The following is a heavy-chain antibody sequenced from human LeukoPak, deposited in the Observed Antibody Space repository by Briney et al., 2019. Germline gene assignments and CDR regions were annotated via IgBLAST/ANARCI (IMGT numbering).Heavy chain of an antibody. CDR2: IYYSGST. J-gene: IGHJ3*02. CDR1: GGSISSYY. CDR3: ARRRNAFDI. Sequence: SETLSLTCTVSGGSISSYYWSWIRQPPGKGLEWIGYIYYSGSTNYNPSLKSRVTISVDTSKNQFSLKLSSVTAADTAVYYRARRRNAFDIWGQGTMVTVSS. V-gene: IGHV4-59*08.